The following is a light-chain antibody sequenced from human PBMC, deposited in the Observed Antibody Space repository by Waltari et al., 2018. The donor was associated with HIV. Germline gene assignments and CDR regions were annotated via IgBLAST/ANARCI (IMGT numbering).Light chain of an antibody. Sequence: QSVLTQPPSVSGAPGQRVTISCTGSSLNIGAGSDVHWDQQLPGTAPKLLIDGNSNRPSGVPDRFSGSKSGTSASLAITGLQAEDEADYYCQSYDSSLSGVFGGGTKLTVL. CDR1: SLNIGAGSD. CDR3: QSYDSSLSGV. J-gene: IGLJ3*02. V-gene: IGLV1-40*01. CDR2: GNS.